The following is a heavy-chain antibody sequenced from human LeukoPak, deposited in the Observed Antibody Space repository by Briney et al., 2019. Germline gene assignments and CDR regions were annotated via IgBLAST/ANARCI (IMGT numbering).Heavy chain of an antibody. CDR1: GFTFSSYT. V-gene: IGHV3-23*01. D-gene: IGHD6-13*01. Sequence: GGSLRLSCAASGFTFSSYTMSWVRQAPGKGLEWVSSISGSGGSTYYADSVKGRFTISRDNSKNTLYLQMNSLRAEDTAVYYCAKVPIAAAGYYFDYWGQGTLVTVSS. CDR3: AKVPIAAAGYYFDY. J-gene: IGHJ4*02. CDR2: ISGSGGST.